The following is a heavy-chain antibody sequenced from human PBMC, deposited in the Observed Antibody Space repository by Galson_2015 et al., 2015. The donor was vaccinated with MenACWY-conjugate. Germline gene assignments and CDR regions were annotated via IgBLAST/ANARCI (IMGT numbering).Heavy chain of an antibody. V-gene: IGHV3-53*04. CDR2: IYSGGST. J-gene: IGHJ5*02. Sequence: SLRLSCAASGFTVSSNYMSWVRQAPGKGLEWVSVIYSGGSTYYADSVKGRFTISRHNSKNTLYLQMNSLSAEDTAVYYCARACSGGSCYLNPWGQGTLVTVSS. CDR3: ARACSGGSCYLNP. D-gene: IGHD2-15*01. CDR1: GFTVSSNY.